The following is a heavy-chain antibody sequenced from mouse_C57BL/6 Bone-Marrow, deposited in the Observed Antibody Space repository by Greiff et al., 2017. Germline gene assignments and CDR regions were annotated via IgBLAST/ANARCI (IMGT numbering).Heavy chain of an antibody. CDR3: ARYYDYSYWYFDV. V-gene: IGHV1-9*01. CDR2: ILPGSGST. Sequence: QVQLKESGAELMKPGASVTLSCKATGYTFTGYWIEWVKQRPGHGLEWIGEILPGSGSTNSNEKFKGKATFTADTSSNTAYMQLSSLTTEDSSIYYCARYYDYSYWYFDVWGTGTTVTVSS. J-gene: IGHJ1*03. D-gene: IGHD2-4*01. CDR1: GYTFTGYW.